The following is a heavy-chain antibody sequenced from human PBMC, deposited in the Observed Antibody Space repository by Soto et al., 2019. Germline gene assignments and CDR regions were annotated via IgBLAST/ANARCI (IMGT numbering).Heavy chain of an antibody. CDR1: GFTFSSYG. Sequence: GGSLRLSCAASGFTFSSYGMHWVRQAPGKGLEWVAVISYDGSNKYYADSVKGRFTISRDNSKNTLYLQMNSLRAEDTAVYYCAKDRSMTRVGWLDPWGQGTLVTVSS. J-gene: IGHJ5*02. CDR2: ISYDGSNK. V-gene: IGHV3-30*18. D-gene: IGHD4-17*01. CDR3: AKDRSMTRVGWLDP.